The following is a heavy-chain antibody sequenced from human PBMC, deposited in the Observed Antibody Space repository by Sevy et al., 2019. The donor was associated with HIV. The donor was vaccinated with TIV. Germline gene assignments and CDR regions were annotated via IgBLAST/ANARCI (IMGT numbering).Heavy chain of an antibody. CDR3: ARGSGDTIFGVVITRGGGELFDY. D-gene: IGHD3-3*01. CDR2: INPSGGST. V-gene: IGHV1-46*03. CDR1: GYTFTSYY. J-gene: IGHJ4*02. Sequence: ASVKVSCKASGYTFTSYYMHWVRQAPGQGLEWMGIINPSGGSTSYSQKFQGRVTMTRDTSRSTVYMELSSLRSEDTAVYYCARGSGDTIFGVVITRGGGELFDYWGQGTLVTVSS.